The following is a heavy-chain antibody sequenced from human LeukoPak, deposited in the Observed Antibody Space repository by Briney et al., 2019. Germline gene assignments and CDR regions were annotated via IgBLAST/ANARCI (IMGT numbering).Heavy chain of an antibody. J-gene: IGHJ5*02. D-gene: IGHD2-2*02. CDR3: ARGGGPYCSSTSCYTMEIDP. CDR1: GFTFSSYA. V-gene: IGHV3-30-3*01. Sequence: PGGSLRLSCAASGFTFSSYAMHWVRQAPGKGLEWVAFISYDGSNKYYADSVKGRFTISRDNSKNTLYLQMNSLRAEDTAVYYCARGGGPYCSSTSCYTMEIDPWGQGTLVTVSS. CDR2: ISYDGSNK.